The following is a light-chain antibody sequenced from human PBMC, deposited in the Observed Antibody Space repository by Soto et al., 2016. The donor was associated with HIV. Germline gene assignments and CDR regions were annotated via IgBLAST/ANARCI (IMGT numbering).Light chain of an antibody. CDR3: NSRDSSGNHVV. CDR1: SLRRYY. CDR2: GKN. V-gene: IGLV3-19*01. J-gene: IGLJ2*01. Sequence: SSELTQDPAVSVALGQTVRITCQGDSLRRYYASWYQQKPGQAPVVVIYGKNNRPSGIPDRFSGSSSGKTASLTITGAQAEDEADYYCNSRDSSGNHVVFGGGTKLTVL.